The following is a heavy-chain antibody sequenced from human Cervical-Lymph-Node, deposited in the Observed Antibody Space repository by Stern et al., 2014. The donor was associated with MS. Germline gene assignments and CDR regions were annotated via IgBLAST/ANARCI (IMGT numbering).Heavy chain of an antibody. D-gene: IGHD4-23*01. CDR3: ARTGTVVTSGYYYGMDV. J-gene: IGHJ6*02. Sequence: EQLLQSGAEVKKPGASVKVSCKTAGYNFTDYGIIWVRQAPGQRLEWMGWINTGNGNRRYSQKIQGRVTITRDTSASTAYMELSSLRSEDTAVYYCARTGTVVTSGYYYGMDVWGQGTTVTVSS. CDR1: GYNFTDYG. V-gene: IGHV1-3*04. CDR2: INTGNGNR.